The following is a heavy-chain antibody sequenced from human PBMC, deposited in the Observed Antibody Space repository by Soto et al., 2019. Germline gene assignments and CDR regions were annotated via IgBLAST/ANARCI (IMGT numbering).Heavy chain of an antibody. D-gene: IGHD3-22*01. J-gene: IGHJ6*02. CDR1: GGTFSSYA. CDR3: AGGTIVVVTLSYGMDV. CDR2: IIPIFGTA. V-gene: IGHV1-69*13. Sequence: SVKVSCKASGGTFSSYAISWVRQAPGQGLEWMGGIIPIFGTANYAQKFQGRVTITADESTSTAYMELSSLRSEDTAVYYCAGGTIVVVTLSYGMDVWGQGTTVTVSS.